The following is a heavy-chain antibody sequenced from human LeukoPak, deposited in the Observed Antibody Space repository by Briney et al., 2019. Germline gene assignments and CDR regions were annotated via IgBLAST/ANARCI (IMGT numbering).Heavy chain of an antibody. D-gene: IGHD3-22*01. CDR1: GGSFSGYY. J-gene: IGHJ3*02. CDR3: ARESSGYPIAAFDI. CDR2: INHSGST. Sequence: SETLSLTCAVYGGSFSGYYWSWIRQPPGKGLEWIGEINHSGSTNYNPSLKSRVTISVDTSKNQFSLKLSSVTAADTAVYYCARESSGYPIAAFDIWGQGTMVTVSS. V-gene: IGHV4-34*01.